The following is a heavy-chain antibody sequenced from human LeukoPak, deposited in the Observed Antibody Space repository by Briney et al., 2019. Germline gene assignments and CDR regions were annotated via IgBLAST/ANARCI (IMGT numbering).Heavy chain of an antibody. J-gene: IGHJ4*02. CDR2: FDPEDGET. CDR3: TRGRDTTGYFVY. Sequence: ASVTVSCTVSGYTLTELSMHWVRQAPGKGLEWMGGFDPEDGETIYAQKFQGRVTMTEDTSTDTAYMELSSLRSEDTAVYYCTRGRDTTGYFVYWGQGTLVTVSS. CDR1: GYTLTELS. V-gene: IGHV1-24*01. D-gene: IGHD3-22*01.